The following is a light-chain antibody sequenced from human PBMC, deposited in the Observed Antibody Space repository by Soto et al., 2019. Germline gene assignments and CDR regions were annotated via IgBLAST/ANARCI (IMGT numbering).Light chain of an antibody. Sequence: EIVWTQSPGTLSLSPGERARLSCRASQSIYSNYLAWYQQKPGQAPRLLIYGASSRATGIPDRFSGSGSGTDFTLTISRLETEDFAVYYCQQYSRSTITFGQGTRVEIK. V-gene: IGKV3-20*01. CDR2: GAS. J-gene: IGKJ5*01. CDR1: QSIYSNY. CDR3: QQYSRSTIT.